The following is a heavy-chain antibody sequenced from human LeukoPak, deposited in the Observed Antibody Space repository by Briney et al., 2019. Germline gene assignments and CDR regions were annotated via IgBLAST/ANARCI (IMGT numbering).Heavy chain of an antibody. CDR2: IVVGSGNT. CDR3: AAMYCSGGSCYGEFDP. CDR1: GFTFTSSA. V-gene: IGHV1-58*02. J-gene: IGHJ5*02. Sequence: GTSVKVSCKASGFTFTSSAMQWVRQARGQRLEWIGRIVVGSGNTNYAQKFQERVTITRDMSTSTAYMELSSLRSEDTAVYYCAAMYCSGGSCYGEFDPWGQGTLVTVSS. D-gene: IGHD2-15*01.